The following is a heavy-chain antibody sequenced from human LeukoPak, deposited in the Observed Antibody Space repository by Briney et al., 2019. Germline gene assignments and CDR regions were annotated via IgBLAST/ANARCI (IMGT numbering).Heavy chain of an antibody. CDR1: GFTLNTHW. J-gene: IGHJ4*02. CDR2: IKQDGRDT. V-gene: IGHV3-7*03. Sequence: GGSLRLSCAASGFTLNTHWMSWVRQAPGKGLEWVANIKQDGRDTYYVDSVKGRFTISRDNAKNSLNLQMNSLRAEDTAMYYCATSEGYWSQGTLVTVSS. CDR3: ATSEGY.